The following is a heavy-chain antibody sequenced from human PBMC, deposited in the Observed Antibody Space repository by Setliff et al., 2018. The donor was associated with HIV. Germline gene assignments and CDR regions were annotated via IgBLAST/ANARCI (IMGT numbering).Heavy chain of an antibody. D-gene: IGHD6-19*01. V-gene: IGHV4-59*01. CDR2: IYYSGST. Sequence: SETLSLTCTVSGGSISSYYWSWIRQPPGKGLEWIGYIYYSGSTNYNPSLKSRVTISVDTSKNQFSLKLSSVTAADTAVYYCSRGNNGWYIYWGQGTLVTVSS. CDR3: SRGNNGWYIY. CDR1: GGSISSYY. J-gene: IGHJ4*02.